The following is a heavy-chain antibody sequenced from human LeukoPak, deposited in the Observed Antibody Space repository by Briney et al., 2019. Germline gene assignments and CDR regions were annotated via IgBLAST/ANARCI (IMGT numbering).Heavy chain of an antibody. Sequence: TGGSLRLSCAASGFTFSSYGMHWVRQAPGKGLEWVAVIWYDGSNKYYADSVKGRFTISRDNAKNSLYLLMNSLRAEDTALYYCARSGYYGSGSYSDYWGQGTLVTVSS. J-gene: IGHJ4*02. D-gene: IGHD3-10*01. CDR2: IWYDGSNK. V-gene: IGHV3-33*01. CDR1: GFTFSSYG. CDR3: ARSGYYGSGSYSDY.